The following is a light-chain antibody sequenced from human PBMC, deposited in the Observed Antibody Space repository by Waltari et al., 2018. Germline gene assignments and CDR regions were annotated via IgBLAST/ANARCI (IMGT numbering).Light chain of an antibody. V-gene: IGKV4-1*01. CDR3: QQYYSRRT. J-gene: IGKJ1*01. CDR1: QSVLYNSNDMHY. Sequence: DIVMTQSPEFLAVSLGERATINCKSSQSVLYNSNDMHYLAWYQQKQGQPPKLLIYWASTRQSGVPDRFSGSGSGTDFTLTINSLQAEDVAVYYCQQYYSRRTFGRGTRVEIK. CDR2: WAS.